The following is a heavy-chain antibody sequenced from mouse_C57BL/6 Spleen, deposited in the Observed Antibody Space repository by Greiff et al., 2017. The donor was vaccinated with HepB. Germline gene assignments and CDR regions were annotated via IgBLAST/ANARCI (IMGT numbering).Heavy chain of an antibody. CDR2: INPNNGGT. V-gene: IGHV1-26*01. D-gene: IGHD4-1*01. J-gene: IGHJ1*03. Sequence: EVQLQQSGPELVKPGASVKISCKASGYTFTDYYMNWVKQSHGKSLEWIGDINPNNGGTSYNQKFKGKATLTVDKSSSTAYMELRSLTSEDSAVYYCARSANWDGWYFDVWGTVTTVTVSS. CDR1: GYTFTDYY. CDR3: ARSANWDGWYFDV.